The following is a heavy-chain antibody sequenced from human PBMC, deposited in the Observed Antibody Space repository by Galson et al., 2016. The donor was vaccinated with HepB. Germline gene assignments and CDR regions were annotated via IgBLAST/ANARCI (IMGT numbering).Heavy chain of an antibody. Sequence: SLRLSCAASGFRFSEHYMDWVRQAPGKGLEWVGRTRNKVNSYTTEYAASVKGRFTISRDDSENSLYLQMNSLKTEDTALYYCARPSGKYSGGFDIWGQGTMVTVSS. J-gene: IGHJ3*02. CDR3: ARPSGKYSGGFDI. CDR2: TRNKVNSYTT. CDR1: GFRFSEHY. D-gene: IGHD2/OR15-2a*01. V-gene: IGHV3-72*01.